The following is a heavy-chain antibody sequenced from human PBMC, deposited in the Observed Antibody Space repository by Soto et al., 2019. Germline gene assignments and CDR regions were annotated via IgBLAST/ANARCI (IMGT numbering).Heavy chain of an antibody. V-gene: IGHV5-51*01. D-gene: IGHD2-8*01. J-gene: IGHJ6*02. CDR3: ARQGSNGAYYYYGMDV. CDR2: IYPGDSDT. CDR1: GYRFSSYW. Sequence: GESLKISCMGSGYRFSSYWIAWVRQMPGKGLEWMGIIYPGDSDTRYSPSFQGQVTFSVDKSNNTAYLQWSSLKASDTAMYYCARQGSNGAYYYYGMDVWGQGTAVTVSS.